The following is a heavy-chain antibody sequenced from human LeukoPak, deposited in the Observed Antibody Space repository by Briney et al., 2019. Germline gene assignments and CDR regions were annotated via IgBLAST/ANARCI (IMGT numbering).Heavy chain of an antibody. V-gene: IGHV3-73*01. CDR3: TRLDYGHDY. J-gene: IGHJ4*02. CDR2: VRTRSNNYAT. CDR1: GFTFSVSA. Sequence: GGSLSLSCAASGFTFSVSAMHWFRKAPGKGLEWIGRVRTRSNNYATGYAESVKGRFTISRDDSKNMAYLQMNSLTSEDTAVYYCTRLDYGHDYWGQGTLVMVSS. D-gene: IGHD3-16*01.